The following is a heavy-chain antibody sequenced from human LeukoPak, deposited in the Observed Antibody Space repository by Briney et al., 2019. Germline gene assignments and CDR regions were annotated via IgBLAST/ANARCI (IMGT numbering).Heavy chain of an antibody. D-gene: IGHD4-17*01. CDR2: IYYSGST. CDR3: AREYYGDYLGTNWFDP. CDR1: GGSISSSSYY. J-gene: IGHJ5*02. V-gene: IGHV4-39*07. Sequence: SETLSLTCTVSGGSISSSSYYWGWIRQPPGKGLEWIGSIYYSGSTYYNPSLKSRVTISVDTSKNQFSLKLSSVTAADTAVYYCAREYYGDYLGTNWFDPWGQGTLVTVSS.